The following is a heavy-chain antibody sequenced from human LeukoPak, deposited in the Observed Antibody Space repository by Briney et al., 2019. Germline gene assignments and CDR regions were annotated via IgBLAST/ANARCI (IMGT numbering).Heavy chain of an antibody. D-gene: IGHD6-19*01. V-gene: IGHV4-4*07. Sequence: SETLSLTCTVSGGSISSYYWSWIRQPAGKGLEWIGRIYTSGSTNYNPSLKSRVTMSVDTSKNQFSLKLSSVTAADMAVYYCARVRKEYSSGWYEGFDPWGQGTLVTVSS. CDR1: GGSISSYY. CDR3: ARVRKEYSSGWYEGFDP. CDR2: IYTSGST. J-gene: IGHJ5*02.